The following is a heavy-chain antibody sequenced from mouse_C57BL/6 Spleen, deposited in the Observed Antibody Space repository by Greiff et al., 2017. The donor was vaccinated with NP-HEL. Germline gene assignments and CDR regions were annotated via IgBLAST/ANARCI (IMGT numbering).Heavy chain of an antibody. CDR2: INPNYGTT. CDR1: GYSFTDYN. Sequence: VQLQQSGPELVKPGASVKISCTASGYSFTDYNMNWVKQSNGKSLEWIGVINPNYGTTSYNQKFQGKATLTVDQSSSTAYMQLNSLTSDDSAVYYCARTYYYGDYAMDYWGQGTSVTVSS. V-gene: IGHV1-39*01. CDR3: ARTYYYGDYAMDY. J-gene: IGHJ4*01. D-gene: IGHD1-1*01.